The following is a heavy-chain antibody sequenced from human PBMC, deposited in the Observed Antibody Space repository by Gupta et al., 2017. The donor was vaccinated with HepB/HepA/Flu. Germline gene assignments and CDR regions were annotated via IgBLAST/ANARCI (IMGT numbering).Heavy chain of an antibody. CDR1: GFPFRSYG. V-gene: IGHV3-30*18. CDR2: LSHDGTKT. Sequence: QVQLVESGGGVVQPGRSLRLSCAASGFPFRSYGMPWVRQAPGKGLEWVAVLSHDGTKTYYADSVRGRVTISRDNSKNTLYLQMNSLTTEDTAVYYCAKDADTYDSGRSYSVGICDNWGQGTLVTVSS. D-gene: IGHD3-10*01. CDR3: AKDADTYDSGRSYSVGICDN. J-gene: IGHJ4*02.